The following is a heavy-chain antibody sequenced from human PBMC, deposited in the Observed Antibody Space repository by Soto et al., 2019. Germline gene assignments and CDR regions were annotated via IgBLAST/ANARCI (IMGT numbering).Heavy chain of an antibody. J-gene: IGHJ4*02. CDR1: GYSFTSYW. V-gene: IGHV5-51*01. Sequence: GESLKISCKGSGYSFTSYWIGWVRQMPGKGLEWMGIIYPGDSDTRYSPSFQGQVTISADKSISTAYLQWSSLKASDTAMYYCARGYCSSTSCYGGESLPGHNEAYSNYFDYWGQGTLVTVSS. CDR3: ARGYCSSTSCYGGESLPGHNEAYSNYFDY. CDR2: IYPGDSDT. D-gene: IGHD2-2*01.